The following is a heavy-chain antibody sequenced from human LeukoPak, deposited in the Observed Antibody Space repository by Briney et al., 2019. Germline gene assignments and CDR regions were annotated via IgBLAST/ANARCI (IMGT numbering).Heavy chain of an antibody. CDR1: GFTFNTNG. CDR3: AKGDDYGSNTRLPKFNWFDP. Sequence: GGSLRLSCAASGFTFNTNGMHWVRQAPGKGLEWVAFIRYDGSTNYYADSVKGRFTISRDNSKNTPYLQMNSLRAEDTAVYYCAKGDDYGSNTRLPKFNWFDPWGQGTLVTVSS. D-gene: IGHD4/OR15-4a*01. V-gene: IGHV3-30*02. CDR2: IRYDGSTN. J-gene: IGHJ5*02.